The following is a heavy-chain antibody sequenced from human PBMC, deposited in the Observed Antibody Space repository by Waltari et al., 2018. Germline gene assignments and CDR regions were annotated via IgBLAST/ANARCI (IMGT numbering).Heavy chain of an antibody. CDR1: RATFSSCA. CDR3: ASDNVLVDAFDI. CDR2: IYFEEKTK. V-gene: IGHV3-30*16. J-gene: IGHJ3*02. Sequence: GLLLRSGGGVVQPGWSLRLLCTASRATFSSCAINRLRQATGKVRQALGKRIERVGCIYFEEKTKRSGDYVKGRFTSSRYNSESTVYLQMNGVSVGDRVVYYFASDNVLVDAFDIWGQGTVVTVSS. D-gene: IGHD6-6*01.